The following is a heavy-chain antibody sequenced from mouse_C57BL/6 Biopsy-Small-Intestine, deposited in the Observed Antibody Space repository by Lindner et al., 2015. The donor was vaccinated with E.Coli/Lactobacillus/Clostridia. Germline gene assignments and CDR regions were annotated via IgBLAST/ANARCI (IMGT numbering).Heavy chain of an antibody. CDR2: VDANNGGT. Sequence: SVKVSCKASGYTFVGYHIHWVRQAPGQGPEWMGRVDANNGGTNYEQGFQGRVTMTRDTSINTAYMELSGLTSADTAVYYCARGKKGFREYCSGGLCYGFDIWGQGTMVTVSS. D-gene: IGHD2-2*01. CDR3: ARGKKGFREYCSGGLCYGFDI. CDR1: GYTFVGYH. J-gene: IGHJ3*01. V-gene: IGHV1-74*01.